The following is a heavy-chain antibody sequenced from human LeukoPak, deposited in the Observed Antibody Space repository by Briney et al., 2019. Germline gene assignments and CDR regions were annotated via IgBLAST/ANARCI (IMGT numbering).Heavy chain of an antibody. CDR3: ARSWSSGWPFDY. CDR2: ISYDGSNK. D-gene: IGHD6-19*01. V-gene: IGHV3-30*01. J-gene: IGHJ4*02. Sequence: GGSLRLSCAASGFTFSSYAMHWVRQAPGKGLEWVAVISYDGSNKYYADSVKGRFTISRDNSKNKLYLQMNSLRAEDTAVYYCARSWSSGWPFDYWGQGTLVTVSS. CDR1: GFTFSSYA.